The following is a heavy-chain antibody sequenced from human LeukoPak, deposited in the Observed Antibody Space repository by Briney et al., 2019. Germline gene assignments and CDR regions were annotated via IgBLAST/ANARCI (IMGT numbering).Heavy chain of an antibody. CDR1: GGTFSSYA. CDR2: IIPIFGTA. J-gene: IGHJ1*01. D-gene: IGHD4-17*01. Sequence: SVKVSCXASGGTFSSYAISWVRQAPGQGLEWMGGIIPIFGTANYAQKFQGRVTITADESTSTAYMELSSLRSEDTAVYYCAGSTVTRLAEYFQHWGQGTLVTVSS. CDR3: AGSTVTRLAEYFQH. V-gene: IGHV1-69*01.